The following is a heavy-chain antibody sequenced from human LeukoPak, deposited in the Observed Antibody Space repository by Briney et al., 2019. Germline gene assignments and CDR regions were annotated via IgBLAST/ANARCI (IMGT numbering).Heavy chain of an antibody. J-gene: IGHJ4*02. CDR2: IYYSGST. Sequence: KPSETLSLTCTVSGVSISSSSYYWGWIRQPPGKGLEWIGSIYYSGSTYYNPSLKSRVTISVDTSKNQFSLKLSSVTAADTAVYYCARLASTVFDYWGQGTLVTVSS. CDR3: ARLASTVFDY. D-gene: IGHD4-17*01. V-gene: IGHV4-39*01. CDR1: GVSISSSSYY.